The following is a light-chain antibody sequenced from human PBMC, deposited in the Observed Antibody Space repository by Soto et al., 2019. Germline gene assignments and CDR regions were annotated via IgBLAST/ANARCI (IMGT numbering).Light chain of an antibody. CDR3: AAWDASLNGSV. V-gene: IGLV1-44*01. J-gene: IGLJ1*01. Sequence: QSVLTQPPSASGTPGQRVTISCSGSSSNIGRNTVNWYQQFPGTAPKLLIYSNDQRPSGVPDRFSASKSGTSTSLAISGLQSEDEADYYCAAWDASLNGSVFGTGTKLTVL. CDR2: SND. CDR1: SSNIGRNT.